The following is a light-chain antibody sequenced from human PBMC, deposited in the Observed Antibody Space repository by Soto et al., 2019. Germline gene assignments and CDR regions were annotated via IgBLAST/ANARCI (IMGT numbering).Light chain of an antibody. CDR3: CSYADSSTYVL. V-gene: IGLV2-23*02. J-gene: IGLJ2*01. CDR1: SSDVGSYNL. Sequence: QSALTQPASVSGSPGQSITISCTGTSSDVGSYNLVSWYQQHPGKAPKLMIYEVTKRPSGVSDRFSGSKSGNTASLTISGLQTEDEADYYCCSYADSSTYVLFGGGTQLTVL. CDR2: EVT.